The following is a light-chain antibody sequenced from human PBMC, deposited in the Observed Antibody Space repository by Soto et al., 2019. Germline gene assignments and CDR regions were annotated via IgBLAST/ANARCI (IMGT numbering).Light chain of an antibody. J-gene: IGKJ1*01. CDR3: QQYDSSWT. CDR2: GVS. Sequence: EIVLTQSLGTLSLSPGERATLSCRASQSVPSNFLAWYQQKPGQAPILLIYGVSRRATGIPDRFSGSGSGTDFTLTISRLEPEDFAVYYCQQYDSSWTFGQGTKVEIK. CDR1: QSVPSNF. V-gene: IGKV3-20*01.